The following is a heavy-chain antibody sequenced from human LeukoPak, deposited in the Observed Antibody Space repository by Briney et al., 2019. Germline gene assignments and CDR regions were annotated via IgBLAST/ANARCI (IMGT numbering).Heavy chain of an antibody. J-gene: IGHJ4*02. CDR1: GFTFGSYE. D-gene: IGHD3-22*01. CDR2: ISSSGTTV. Sequence: GGSLRLSCAASGFTFGSYEMNWVREAPGKGLEWVSYISSSGTTVYYTDSVKGRFTISRDNAKNSLYLQMNSLGAEDTAVYYCARDNGYFSVDYWRQGTLVTVSS. V-gene: IGHV3-48*03. CDR3: ARDNGYFSVDY.